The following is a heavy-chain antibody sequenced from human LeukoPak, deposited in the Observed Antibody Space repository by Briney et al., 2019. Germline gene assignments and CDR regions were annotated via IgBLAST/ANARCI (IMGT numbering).Heavy chain of an antibody. CDR3: ARGLPNGDEGGGSDFDY. V-gene: IGHV4-34*01. CDR2: INHSGST. D-gene: IGHD2-8*01. J-gene: IGHJ4*02. CDR1: GGSVSTYY. Sequence: TSETLSLTCTVSGGSVSTYYWSWIRQPPGKGLEWIGEINHSGSTNYNPSLKSRVTISVDTSKNQFSLKLSSVTAADTAVYYCARGLPNGDEGGGSDFDYWGQGTLVTVSS.